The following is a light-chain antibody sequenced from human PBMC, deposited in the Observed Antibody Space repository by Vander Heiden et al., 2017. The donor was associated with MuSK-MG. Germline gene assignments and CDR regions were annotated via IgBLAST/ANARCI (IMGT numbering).Light chain of an antibody. CDR2: AAS. J-gene: IGKJ2*02. CDR3: QQYDSYPRT. Sequence: AIRMTQSPSSFSASTGDRVTITCRASQGISSYLAWYQQKPGKAPKLLIYAASTLQSGVPSRFSGSGSGTDFTLTIICLQSEDFATYYCQQYDSYPRTFGQGTKLEIK. V-gene: IGKV1-8*01. CDR1: QGISSY.